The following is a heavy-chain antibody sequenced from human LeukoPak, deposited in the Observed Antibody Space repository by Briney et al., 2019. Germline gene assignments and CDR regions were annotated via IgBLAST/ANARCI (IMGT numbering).Heavy chain of an antibody. CDR1: GGSISSYY. CDR3: ARAMRDAFDI. CDR2: IYYSGST. J-gene: IGHJ3*02. Sequence: SETLSLTCTVSGGSISSYYWSWVREPPGKGREWIGYIYYSGSTNYNPSLKSRVTISVDTSKNQFSLKLSSVTAAGTAVYYCARAMRDAFDIWGQGTMVTVPS. V-gene: IGHV4-59*12.